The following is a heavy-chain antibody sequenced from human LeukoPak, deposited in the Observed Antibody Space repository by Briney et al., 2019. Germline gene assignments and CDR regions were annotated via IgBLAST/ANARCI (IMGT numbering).Heavy chain of an antibody. V-gene: IGHV3-9*01. CDR1: GFSFKDYG. D-gene: IGHD1-26*01. Sequence: GGSLRLSCAATGFSFKDYGMHWVRQPPGKGLEWVSAINWNGGGTDYADSVKGRFTISRDNAKNSLYLQLSSLRPEHTALYYCAKHLSATNTYIFFGLDVWGQGTSVTVSS. J-gene: IGHJ6*02. CDR3: AKHLSATNTYIFFGLDV. CDR2: INWNGGGT.